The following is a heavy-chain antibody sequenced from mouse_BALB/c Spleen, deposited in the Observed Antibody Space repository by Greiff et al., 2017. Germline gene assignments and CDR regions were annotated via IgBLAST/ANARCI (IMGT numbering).Heavy chain of an antibody. CDR1: GYTFTSYW. CDR3: AITTDDD. CDR2: IDPSDSYT. J-gene: IGHJ2*01. Sequence: QVQLQQPGAELVKPGASVKLSCKASGYTFTSYWMHWVKQRPGQGLEWIGEIDPSDSYTNYNQKFKGKATLTVDKSSSTAYMQLSSLTSEDSAVYYCAITTDDDWGEGTTLTVSS. D-gene: IGHD1-2*01. V-gene: IGHV1-69*02.